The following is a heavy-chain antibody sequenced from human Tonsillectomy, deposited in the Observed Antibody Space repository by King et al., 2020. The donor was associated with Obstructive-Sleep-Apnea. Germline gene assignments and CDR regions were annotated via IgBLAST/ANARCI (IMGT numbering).Heavy chain of an antibody. J-gene: IGHJ4*02. CDR3: ARVSVAAAGNDY. CDR1: GGSISSGGYY. Sequence: QVQLQESGPGLVKPSQTLSLTCTVSGGSISSGGYYWSWIRQPPGKGLGWSGYIYYSGGTYYNPSLKSRVTISVDTSKNQFSLKLSSVTAADTAVYYCARVSVAAAGNDYWGQGTLVTVSS. D-gene: IGHD6-13*01. V-gene: IGHV4-31*03. CDR2: IYYSGGT.